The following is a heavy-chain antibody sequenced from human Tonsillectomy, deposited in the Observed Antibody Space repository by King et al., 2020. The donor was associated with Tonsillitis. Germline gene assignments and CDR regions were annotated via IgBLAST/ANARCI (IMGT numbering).Heavy chain of an antibody. V-gene: IGHV3-33*08. J-gene: IGHJ3*01. CDR2: IWYDGSKT. D-gene: IGHD3-16*01. Sequence: VQLVESGGGVVQPGRSLRLSCAASGFRFSSYGFHWIRQAPGKGLEWVAVIWYDGSKTYYADSVKGRFTISRDDSKNTLYLQMNSLRDEDTAVYYCAAEGGAKGLGVFNFWGQGTMVTVSS. CDR3: AAEGGAKGLGVFNF. CDR1: GFRFSSYG.